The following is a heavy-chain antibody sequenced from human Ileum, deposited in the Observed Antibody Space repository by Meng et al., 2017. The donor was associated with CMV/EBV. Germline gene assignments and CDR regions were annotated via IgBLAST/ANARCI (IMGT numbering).Heavy chain of an antibody. Sequence: GSLRLSCTVSGGSISGYYWNWIRQTPGKGLEWIGNIDFSGTPKYNPSLKSRVTISVDTSKLQVSLNLGPLAPTDTAVYFCAWGWGTTWRWDYWGQGMLVTVSS. CDR2: IDFSGTP. V-gene: IGHV4-59*01. CDR3: AWGWGTTWRWDY. CDR1: GGSISGYY. J-gene: IGHJ4*02. D-gene: IGHD3-16*01.